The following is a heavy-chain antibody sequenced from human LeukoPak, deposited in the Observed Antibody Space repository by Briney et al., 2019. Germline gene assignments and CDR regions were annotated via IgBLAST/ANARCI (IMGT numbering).Heavy chain of an antibody. V-gene: IGHV3-74*01. CDR3: VSHVYGGSPFDI. CDR2: INTDGSTT. CDR1: GFTFSSYW. J-gene: IGHJ3*02. Sequence: QPGGSLRLSCAASGFTFSSYWMHWVRQVPGKGLVWVSRINTDGSTTSYADSVKSRFTISRDNAENTLYLQMNSLRAEDTAVYHCVSHVYGGSPFDIWGQGTMVTVSS. D-gene: IGHD4-23*01.